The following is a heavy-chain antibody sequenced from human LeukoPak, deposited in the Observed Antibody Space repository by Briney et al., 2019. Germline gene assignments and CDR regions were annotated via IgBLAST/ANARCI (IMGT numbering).Heavy chain of an antibody. CDR2: IIPIFGTA. J-gene: IGHJ4*02. CDR1: GGTFSSYA. CDR3: ARLGFYYYGSGSYYNAFDY. Sequence: GASVKVSCKASGGTFSSYAISWVRQAPGQGLEWMGGIIPIFGTANYAQKFQGRVTITADESMSTAYMELSSLRSEDTAVYYCARLGFYYYGSGSYYNAFDYWGQGTLVTVSS. D-gene: IGHD3-10*01. V-gene: IGHV1-69*13.